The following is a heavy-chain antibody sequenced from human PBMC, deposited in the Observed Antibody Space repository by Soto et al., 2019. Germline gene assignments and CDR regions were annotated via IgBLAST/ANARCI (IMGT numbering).Heavy chain of an antibody. Sequence: GGSLRLSCAASGFTVSGDYMSWVRQAPGKGLEWVSSISGSGGSTYYADSVKGRFTISRDNSKNTLYLQMNSLRAEDTAVYYCAKHYYDSSGYYGGAAFDIWGQGTMVTVSS. CDR2: ISGSGGST. D-gene: IGHD3-22*01. CDR3: AKHYYDSSGYYGGAAFDI. CDR1: GFTVSGDY. J-gene: IGHJ3*02. V-gene: IGHV3-23*01.